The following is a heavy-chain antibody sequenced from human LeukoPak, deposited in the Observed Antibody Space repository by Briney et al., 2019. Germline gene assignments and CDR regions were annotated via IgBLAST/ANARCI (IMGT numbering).Heavy chain of an antibody. CDR2: ISGSGGNT. CDR1: GFTFTRYA. J-gene: IGHJ4*02. D-gene: IGHD6-19*01. Sequence: GGSLRLSCAASGFTFTRYAMGWVRQAPGKGREWVSAISGSGGNTYYADSVKGRFTISRDNSKNTLYLQMNSLRAEDTALYYCAKDRSSGWYGYSVYWGQGTLVTVSS. CDR3: AKDRSSGWYGYSVY. V-gene: IGHV3-23*01.